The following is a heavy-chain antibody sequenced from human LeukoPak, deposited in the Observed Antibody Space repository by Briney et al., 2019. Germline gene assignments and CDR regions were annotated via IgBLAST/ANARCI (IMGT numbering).Heavy chain of an antibody. CDR2: ISSSSSYT. J-gene: IGHJ3*02. V-gene: IGHV3-21*05. Sequence: NPGGSLRLSCATSGFTFSSFTMNWVRQAPGKGLEWVSYISSSSSYTNYADSVKGRFTISRDNAKNSLYLQMNSLRAEDTAVYYCASSFYGSGSYNAFDIWGQGTMVTVSS. D-gene: IGHD3-10*01. CDR3: ASSFYGSGSYNAFDI. CDR1: GFTFSSFT.